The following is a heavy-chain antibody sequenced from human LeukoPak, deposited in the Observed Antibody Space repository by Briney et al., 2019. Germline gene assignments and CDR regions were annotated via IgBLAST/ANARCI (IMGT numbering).Heavy chain of an antibody. J-gene: IGHJ6*02. CDR3: ARDYYYGLGSYSRGMDV. V-gene: IGHV3-33*01. CDR1: GFTFSSYG. Sequence: GGSLRLSCAASGFTFSSYGMRWVRQAPGKGLEWVAVIWYDGSKKYHADSVKGRFTISRDYSKNMVHLQMNSLRAEDTAVYYCARDYYYGLGSYSRGMDVWGQGTTVTVSS. D-gene: IGHD3-10*01. CDR2: IWYDGSKK.